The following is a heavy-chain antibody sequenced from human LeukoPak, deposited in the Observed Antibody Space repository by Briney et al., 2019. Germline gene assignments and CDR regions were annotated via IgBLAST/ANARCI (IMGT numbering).Heavy chain of an antibody. Sequence: WASVKVSCKASGGTFSSYAISWVRQAPGQGLEWMGRIIPILGIANYAQKFQGRVTITADKSTSTAYMELRSLRSDDTAVYYCARLAAGYCSSTSCYLLYWGQGTLVTVSS. J-gene: IGHJ4*02. CDR1: GGTFSSYA. V-gene: IGHV1-69*04. CDR2: IIPILGIA. CDR3: ARLAAGYCSSTSCYLLY. D-gene: IGHD2-2*01.